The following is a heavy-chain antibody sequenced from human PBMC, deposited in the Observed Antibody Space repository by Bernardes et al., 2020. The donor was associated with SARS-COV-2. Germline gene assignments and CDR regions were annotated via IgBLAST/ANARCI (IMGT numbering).Heavy chain of an antibody. CDR1: GFMFSNYS. D-gene: IGHD6-13*01. V-gene: IGHV3-21*06. Sequence: GSLILSCLASGFMFSNYSMNWVRQAPGKGLEWVSSLDKTSTYIYYADSLKGRVTISRDNAKNSLYLQINSLRDEDTAVYYCAKGTRMGGAGYDYWGQGTLVTVSS. CDR3: AKGTRMGGAGYDY. CDR2: LDKTSTYI. J-gene: IGHJ4*02.